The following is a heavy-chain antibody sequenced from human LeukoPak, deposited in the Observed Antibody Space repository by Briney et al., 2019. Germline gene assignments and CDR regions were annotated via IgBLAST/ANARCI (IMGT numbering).Heavy chain of an antibody. CDR2: IIPILGIA. V-gene: IGHV1-69*10. CDR3: ARAVHYYYMDV. Sequence: SVKVFCKASGGTFSRYTISWVRQAPGQGLEGMGGIIPILGIANYAQKFQGRVTITADKSTSTAYMELSSLRSEDTAVYYCARAVHYYYMDVWGKGTTVTVSS. CDR1: GGTFSRYT. J-gene: IGHJ6*03.